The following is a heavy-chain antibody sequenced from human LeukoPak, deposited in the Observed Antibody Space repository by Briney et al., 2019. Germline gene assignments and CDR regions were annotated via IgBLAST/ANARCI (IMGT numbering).Heavy chain of an antibody. D-gene: IGHD3-10*01. J-gene: IGHJ6*02. CDR1: GGSISSYYY. V-gene: IGHV4-59*08. CDR2: IYYSGST. CDR3: ARLNSDRSFSVYYCYGMDV. Sequence: PSETLSLTCTVSGGSISSYYYWTWLRQPAGKGLERIGYIYYSGSTNYNPSIKSRVTISVDTSKNQFSLKLSSVTAADTAVYYCARLNSDRSFSVYYCYGMDVWGQGTTVTVSS.